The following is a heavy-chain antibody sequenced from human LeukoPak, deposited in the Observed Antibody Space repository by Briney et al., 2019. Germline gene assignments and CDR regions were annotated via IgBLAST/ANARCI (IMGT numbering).Heavy chain of an antibody. CDR3: ARGDYYYYYGMDV. J-gene: IGHJ6*02. CDR2: ISSGSGTI. Sequence: GSLRLSCAASGFTFSTYSVNWVRQAPGKGLEWVSYISSGSGTIYYADSVKGRFTISRDNSKNTLYLQMNSLRAEDTAVYYCARGDYYYYYGMDVWGQGTTVTVSS. CDR1: GFTFSTYS. V-gene: IGHV3-48*01.